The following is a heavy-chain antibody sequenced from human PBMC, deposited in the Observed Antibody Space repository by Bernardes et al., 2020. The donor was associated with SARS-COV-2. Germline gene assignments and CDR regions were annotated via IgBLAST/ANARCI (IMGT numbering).Heavy chain of an antibody. CDR3: AKDLEHTQAYYYYYGMDV. CDR1: GFTLSRYA. CDR2: ISGSGGST. Sequence: GSLSPSRAAAGFTLSRYAMSWVRPAPGKGLEWVSAISGSGGSTYYADSVKGRFTISRDNSKNTLYLQMNSLRAEDTAVYYCAKDLEHTQAYYYYYGMDVWGQGTTVTVSS. J-gene: IGHJ6*02. V-gene: IGHV3-23*01.